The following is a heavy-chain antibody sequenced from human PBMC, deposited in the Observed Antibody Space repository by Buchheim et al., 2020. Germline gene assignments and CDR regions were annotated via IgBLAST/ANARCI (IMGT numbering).Heavy chain of an antibody. CDR2: IYYSGST. CDR1: GGSVSSGSYY. D-gene: IGHD2-2*01. Sequence: QVQLQESGPGLVKPSETLSLTCTVSGGSVSSGSYYWSWIRQPPGKGLEWIGYIYYSGSTNYNPSLKSRVTISVDTSKNQFSLKLSSVTAADTAVYYCARWRRVIVVVPAARVGYFDYWGQGTL. J-gene: IGHJ4*02. CDR3: ARWRRVIVVVPAARVGYFDY. V-gene: IGHV4-61*01.